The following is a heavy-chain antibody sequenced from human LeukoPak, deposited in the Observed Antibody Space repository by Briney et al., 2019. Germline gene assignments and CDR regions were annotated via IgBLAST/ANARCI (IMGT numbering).Heavy chain of an antibody. CDR2: IKQDGSEK. CDR1: GFTFSSYT. D-gene: IGHD6-19*01. CDR3: AREVRVAVAGNFPY. Sequence: GGSLRLSCAASGFTFSSYTMSWVRQAPGKGLEWVANIKQDGSEKYYVDSVKGRFTISRDNAKNSLYLQMNSLRAEDTAVYYCAREVRVAVAGNFPYWGQGTLVTVSS. J-gene: IGHJ4*02. V-gene: IGHV3-7*01.